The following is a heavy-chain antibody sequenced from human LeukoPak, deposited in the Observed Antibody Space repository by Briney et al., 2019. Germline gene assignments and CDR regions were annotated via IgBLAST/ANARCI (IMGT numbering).Heavy chain of an antibody. J-gene: IGHJ4*02. CDR3: ARGPPDYDFWSGLDY. D-gene: IGHD3-3*01. CDR2: TRNKANSYTT. CDR1: GFTFSDHY. Sequence: GGSLRLSCAASGFTFSDHYMDWVRQAPGKGLEWVGRTRNKANSYTTEYAASVKGRLTISRDDSKNSLYLQMNSLKTEDTAVYYCARGPPDYDFWSGLDYWGQGTLVTVSS. V-gene: IGHV3-72*01.